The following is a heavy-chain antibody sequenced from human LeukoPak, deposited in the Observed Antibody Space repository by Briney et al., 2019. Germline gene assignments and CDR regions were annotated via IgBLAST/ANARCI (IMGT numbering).Heavy chain of an antibody. D-gene: IGHD3-3*01. Sequence: PGGSLRLSCAASGFTFSSYEMNWVRQAPGKGLEWVAVISYDGSNKYYADSVKGRFTISRDNSKNTLYLQMNSLRAEDTAVYYCARDPGDFWRVIDYWGQGTLVTVSS. J-gene: IGHJ4*02. V-gene: IGHV3-30*04. CDR1: GFTFSSYE. CDR3: ARDPGDFWRVIDY. CDR2: ISYDGSNK.